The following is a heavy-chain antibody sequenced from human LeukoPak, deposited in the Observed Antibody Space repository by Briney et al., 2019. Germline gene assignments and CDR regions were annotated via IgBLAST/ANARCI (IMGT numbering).Heavy chain of an antibody. D-gene: IGHD2-15*01. Sequence: PSETLSLTCSVSGDSVSRDTFYCSWIRQPPGKGLEWIAYIYYTGCTKYYPSLKSRVTISIDTSKNQLSLKVNSVTEADTAVYCCARTGYCTGGSCYGGYFDPWGQGTLVSVSS. V-gene: IGHV4-61*01. CDR1: GDSVSRDTFY. CDR3: ARTGYCTGGSCYGGYFDP. J-gene: IGHJ5*02. CDR2: IYYTGCT.